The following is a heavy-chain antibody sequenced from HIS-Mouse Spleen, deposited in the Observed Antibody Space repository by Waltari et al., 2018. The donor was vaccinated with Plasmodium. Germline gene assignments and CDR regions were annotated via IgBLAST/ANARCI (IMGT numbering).Heavy chain of an antibody. V-gene: IGHV4-34*01. J-gene: IGHJ4*02. CDR2: INHSGST. CDR3: ARGPGYSSGWYYFDY. Sequence: QVQLQQWGAGLLKPSETLSLTCAVYGGSFSGYYWSWIRQPPGKGLEWIGEINHSGSTNYNPSRKSRVTISVDTSKNQFSLKLSSVTAADTAVYCARGPGYSSGWYYFDYWGQGTLVTVSS. CDR1: GGSFSGYY. D-gene: IGHD6-19*01.